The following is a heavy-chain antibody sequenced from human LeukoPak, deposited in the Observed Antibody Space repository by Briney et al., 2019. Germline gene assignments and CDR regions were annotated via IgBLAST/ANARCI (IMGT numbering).Heavy chain of an antibody. Sequence: GGSLRLSCAASGFTFSSYWMSWVRQAPGKGLEWVSAISGSGGSTFYADSVKGRFTLSRDNSKNTLYLQMNSLRAEDTAVYYCAKGVWTDYTITHFDYWGQGTLVTVSS. CDR1: GFTFSSYW. CDR2: ISGSGGST. CDR3: AKGVWTDYTITHFDY. J-gene: IGHJ4*02. D-gene: IGHD3/OR15-3a*01. V-gene: IGHV3-23*01.